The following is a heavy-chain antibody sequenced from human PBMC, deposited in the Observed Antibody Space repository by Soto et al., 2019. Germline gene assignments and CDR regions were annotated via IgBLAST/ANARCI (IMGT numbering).Heavy chain of an antibody. V-gene: IGHV1-69*13. CDR3: AREDSRLRAFDP. CDR2: IIPIFGTA. CDR1: GGTFSSYA. D-gene: IGHD2-21*01. Sequence: SVKVSCKASGGTFSSYAISWVRQAPGQGLEWMGGIIPIFGTANYAQKFQGRVTITADESTSTAYMELSSLRSEDTAVYYCAREDSRLRAFDPWGQGTLVTVSS. J-gene: IGHJ5*02.